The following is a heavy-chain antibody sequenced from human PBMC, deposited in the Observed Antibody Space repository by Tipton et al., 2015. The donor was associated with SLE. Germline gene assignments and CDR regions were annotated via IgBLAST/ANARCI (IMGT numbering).Heavy chain of an antibody. D-gene: IGHD3-22*01. J-gene: IGHJ3*02. Sequence: TLSLTCTVSGGSINNYYWTWIRQTPGRGLEWIGYIYYSGSTNYNPSLKSRVTISVDTSKNQFSLKLSSVTAADTAVYYCARDGDYYDSSGYFFDAFDIWGQGTMVTVSS. CDR3: ARDGDYYDSSGYFFDAFDI. CDR1: GGSINNYY. CDR2: IYYSGST. V-gene: IGHV4-59*01.